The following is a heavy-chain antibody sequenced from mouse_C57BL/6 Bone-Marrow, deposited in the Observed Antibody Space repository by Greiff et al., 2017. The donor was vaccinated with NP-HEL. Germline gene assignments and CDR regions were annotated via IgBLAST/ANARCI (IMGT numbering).Heavy chain of an antibody. D-gene: IGHD2-4*01. CDR3: ARRGIYYDYGDWYFDV. J-gene: IGHJ1*03. V-gene: IGHV1-66*01. Sequence: VKLQQSGPELVKPGASVKISCKASGYSFTSYYIHWVKQRPGQGLEWIGWIYPGSGNTKYNEKFKGKATLTADTSSSTAYMQLSSLTSEDSAVYYCARRGIYYDYGDWYFDVWGTGTTVTVSS. CDR1: GYSFTSYY. CDR2: IYPGSGNT.